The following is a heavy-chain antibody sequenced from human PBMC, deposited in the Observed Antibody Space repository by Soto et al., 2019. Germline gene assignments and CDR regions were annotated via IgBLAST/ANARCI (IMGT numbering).Heavy chain of an antibody. CDR1: GGTFSSYA. Sequence: ASVKVSCKASGGTFSSYAISWVRQAPGQGLEWMGGIIPILGIANYAQKFQGRVTITADKSTSTAYMELSSLRSEDTAVYYCAGDSGDCSSTSCPAPNWFDPWGQGTLVTVSS. D-gene: IGHD2-2*01. J-gene: IGHJ5*02. V-gene: IGHV1-69*10. CDR2: IIPILGIA. CDR3: AGDSGDCSSTSCPAPNWFDP.